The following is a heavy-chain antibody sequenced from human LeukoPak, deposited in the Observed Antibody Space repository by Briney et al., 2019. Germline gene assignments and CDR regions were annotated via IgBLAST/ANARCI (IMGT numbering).Heavy chain of an antibody. CDR2: IYYSGST. D-gene: IGHD4-23*01. Sequence: SETLSLTCTVSGGSVSSGSYYWSWIRQPPGKGLEWIGYIYYSGSTNYNPSLKSRVTISVDTSKNQFSLKLTSVTAADTAIYYCALDYDGNSPLGFWGQGTLVTVSS. J-gene: IGHJ4*02. CDR1: GGSVSSGSYY. CDR3: ALDYDGNSPLGF. V-gene: IGHV4-61*01.